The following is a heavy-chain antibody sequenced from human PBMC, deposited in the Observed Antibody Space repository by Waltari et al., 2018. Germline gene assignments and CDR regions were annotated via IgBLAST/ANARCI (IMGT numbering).Heavy chain of an antibody. Sequence: QVQLQQWGAGLLKPSETLSLTCAVYGGSFSGYYWSWIRQPPGKGLEWIGEINHSGSTNYNPSLKSRVTISVDTSKNQFSLKLSSVTAADTAVYYCARCVTALYYYYYGMDVWGQGTTVTVSS. J-gene: IGHJ6*02. CDR3: ARCVTALYYYYYGMDV. CDR2: INHSGST. V-gene: IGHV4-34*01. CDR1: GGSFSGYY. D-gene: IGHD2-21*02.